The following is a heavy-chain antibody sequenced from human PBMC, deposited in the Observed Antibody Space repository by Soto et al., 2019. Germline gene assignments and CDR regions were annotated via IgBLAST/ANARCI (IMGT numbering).Heavy chain of an antibody. CDR1: GFTFSSYS. Sequence: EVQLVESGGGLVKPGGSLRLSCAASGFTFSSYSINWVRQAPGKGLEWVPSISGSGTYIYYADSVKGRFTISRDNAKNSLYLQMNSLRAEDTAVYYCAREGDGYYWFDYWGQGTLVSVSS. J-gene: IGHJ4*02. V-gene: IGHV3-21*01. CDR3: AREGDGYYWFDY. D-gene: IGHD5-12*01. CDR2: ISGSGTYI.